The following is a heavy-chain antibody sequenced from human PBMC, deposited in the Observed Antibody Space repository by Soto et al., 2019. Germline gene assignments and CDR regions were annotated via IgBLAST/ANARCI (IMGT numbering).Heavy chain of an antibody. Sequence: QEQLVESGGGVVQPGRSLRLSCAASGFTFSSYGMHWVRQVPGEGLEWVADIWYDGSNKYYADSVKGRFTISRDNSKDTLSLEMNSRRAADTAVYYCARDGGYYGAGSYFDPWGQGSLVTVSS. CDR2: IWYDGSNK. J-gene: IGHJ5*02. CDR1: GFTFSSYG. D-gene: IGHD3-10*01. CDR3: ARDGGYYGAGSYFDP. V-gene: IGHV3-33*01.